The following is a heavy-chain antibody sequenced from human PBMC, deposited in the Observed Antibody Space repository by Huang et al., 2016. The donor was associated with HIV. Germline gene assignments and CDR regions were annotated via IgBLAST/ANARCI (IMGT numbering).Heavy chain of an antibody. D-gene: IGHD3-10*01. J-gene: IGHJ6*03. CDR3: ARHREGPVAYYSGWGSHLNYMDV. Sequence: QLLLQESGPGLVKPSEALALTCAVSGGSIRSSAYHWGWIRQPPGKGLEGIGSIYYRGSTRYSPSLKSRVTIAVETSKNLFFLNLTSMTAADTAVYYCARHREGPVAYYSGWGSHLNYMDVWGRGRTVVVSS. CDR2: IYYRGST. V-gene: IGHV4-39*01. CDR1: GGSIRSSAYH.